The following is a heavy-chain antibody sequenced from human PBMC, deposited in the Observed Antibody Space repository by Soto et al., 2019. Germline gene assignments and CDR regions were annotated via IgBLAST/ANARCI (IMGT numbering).Heavy chain of an antibody. CDR3: ARLSVSYGSGYYYGMDV. J-gene: IGHJ6*02. D-gene: IGHD3-10*01. CDR2: IYYSGST. CDR1: GGSISSSSYY. V-gene: IGHV4-39*01. Sequence: SETLSFTCTVSGGSISSSSYYWGWIRQPPGKGLEWIGSIYYSGSTYYNPSLKSRVTISVDTSKNQFSLKLSSVTAADTAVYYCARLSVSYGSGYYYGMDVWGQGTTVTVSS.